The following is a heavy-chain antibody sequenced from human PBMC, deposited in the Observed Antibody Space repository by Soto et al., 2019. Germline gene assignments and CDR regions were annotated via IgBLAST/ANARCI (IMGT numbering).Heavy chain of an antibody. D-gene: IGHD2-2*02. V-gene: IGHV1-69*13. J-gene: IGHJ6*02. Sequence: SVKVSCKVSGGTFSSYAISWVRQAPGQGLEWMGGIIPIFGTANYAQKFQGRVTITADESTSTAYMELSSLRSEDTAVYYCARFWRCSSTSCYKLSYYYYGMDVWGQGPTVPVS. CDR2: IIPIFGTA. CDR3: ARFWRCSSTSCYKLSYYYYGMDV. CDR1: GGTFSSYA.